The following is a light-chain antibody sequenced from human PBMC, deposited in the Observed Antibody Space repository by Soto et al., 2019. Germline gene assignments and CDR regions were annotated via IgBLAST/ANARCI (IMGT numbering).Light chain of an antibody. V-gene: IGLV1-44*01. Sequence: QSGLTQPPSASGTPGQRVTISCSGSSSNIGTYSVSWYQQFPGTAPRLLIYSDNQRPSGVPDRFSASKSGASAFLAISGLQSEAEADFYCAAWDDSLNGCVFGIGTKLTVL. CDR1: SSNIGTYS. CDR2: SDN. J-gene: IGLJ1*01. CDR3: AAWDDSLNGCV.